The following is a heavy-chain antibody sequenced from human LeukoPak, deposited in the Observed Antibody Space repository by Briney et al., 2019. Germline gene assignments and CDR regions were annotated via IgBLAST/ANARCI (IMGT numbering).Heavy chain of an antibody. CDR1: GGSISSYY. Sequence: PSETLSLTCTVSGGSISSYYWSWIRQPPGKGLEWIGYIYYSGSTNYNPSLKSRVTISVDTSKNQFSLKLSPVTAADTAVYYCARELGYCSGGSCYSRVNWFDPWGQGTLVTVSS. V-gene: IGHV4-59*01. D-gene: IGHD2-15*01. J-gene: IGHJ5*02. CDR3: ARELGYCSGGSCYSRVNWFDP. CDR2: IYYSGST.